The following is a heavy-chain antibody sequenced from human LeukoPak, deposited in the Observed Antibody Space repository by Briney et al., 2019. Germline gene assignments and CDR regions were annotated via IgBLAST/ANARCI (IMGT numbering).Heavy chain of an antibody. CDR2: ISSSSSTI. V-gene: IGHV3-48*01. CDR3: ARDDYDYVWGSYRFDAFDI. D-gene: IGHD3-16*02. Sequence: PGGSLRLSCAASGFTFSSYSMNWVRQAPGKGLEWVSYISSSSSTIYYADSVKGRFTISRDNAKNSLCLQMNSLRAEDTAVYYCARDDYDYVWGSYRFDAFDIWGQGTMVTVSS. CDR1: GFTFSSYS. J-gene: IGHJ3*02.